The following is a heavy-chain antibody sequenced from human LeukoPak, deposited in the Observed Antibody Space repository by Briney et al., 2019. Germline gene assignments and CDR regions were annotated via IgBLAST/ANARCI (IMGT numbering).Heavy chain of an antibody. CDR1: GGSISSYY. Sequence: PSETLSLTCTVSGGSISSYYWSWIRQPAGKGLEWIGRIYTSGSTNYNPSLKSRVTVSVDTSKNQFSLKLSSVTAADTAVYYCARSYSSGYYYYYYYMDVWGKGTTVTVSS. J-gene: IGHJ6*03. V-gene: IGHV4-4*07. CDR3: ARSYSSGYYYYYYYMDV. D-gene: IGHD6-19*01. CDR2: IYTSGST.